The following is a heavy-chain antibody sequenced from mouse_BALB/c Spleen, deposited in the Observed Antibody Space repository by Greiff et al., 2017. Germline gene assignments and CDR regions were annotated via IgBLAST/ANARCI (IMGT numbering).Heavy chain of an antibody. D-gene: IGHD2-14*01. V-gene: IGHV5-6-3*01. J-gene: IGHJ4*01. Sequence: EVKLVESGGGLVQPGGSLKLSCAASGFTFSSYGMSWVRQTPDKRLELVATINSNGGSTYYPDTVKGRFTISRDNAKNTLYLQMSSLKSEDTAVYYCARGLRSYYRYDGDAMDYWGQGTSVTVSS. CDR1: GFTFSSYG. CDR3: ARGLRSYYRYDGDAMDY. CDR2: INSNGGST.